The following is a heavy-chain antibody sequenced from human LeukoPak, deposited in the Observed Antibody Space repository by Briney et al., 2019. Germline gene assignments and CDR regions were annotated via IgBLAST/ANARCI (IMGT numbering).Heavy chain of an antibody. V-gene: IGHV1-2*02. D-gene: IGHD2/OR15-2a*01. CDR1: GYTFTGYY. CDR3: ARVISMSSLDP. J-gene: IGHJ5*02. Sequence: ASVKVSCKASGYTFTGYYMHWVRQAPGQGLEWMGWINPNSGGTNYAQKFQGRVTITRNTSISTAYMELSSLRSEDTAVYYCARVISMSSLDPGGKGTLVTVSS. CDR2: INPNSGGT.